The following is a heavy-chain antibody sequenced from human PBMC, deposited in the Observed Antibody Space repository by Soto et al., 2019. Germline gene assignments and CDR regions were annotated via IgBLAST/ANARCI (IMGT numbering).Heavy chain of an antibody. CDR3: ARKSYYVDSGFYGY. Sequence: GGSLRLSCAASGFSFGRHSMNWVRQAPGKGLEWVSSISPTSEYIYHADSVKGRFTISRDNAKNSLYLQMDSLRADDTAVYYCARKSYYVDSGFYGYWGQGALVTVSS. D-gene: IGHD3-22*01. CDR2: ISPTSEYI. CDR1: GFSFGRHS. J-gene: IGHJ4*02. V-gene: IGHV3-21*01.